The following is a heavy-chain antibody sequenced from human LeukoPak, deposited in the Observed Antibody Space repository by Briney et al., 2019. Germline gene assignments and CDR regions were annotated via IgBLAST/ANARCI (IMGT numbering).Heavy chain of an antibody. CDR1: GFTFSSYG. D-gene: IGHD5-12*01. J-gene: IGHJ4*02. Sequence: GGSLRLSCAASGFTFSSYGMHWDRQAPGKGLEWVAVISYDGSNKYYADSVKGRFTISRDNSKNTLYLQMNSLRAEDTAVYYCAKGYDYLPVYWGQGTLVTVSS. CDR2: ISYDGSNK. V-gene: IGHV3-30*18. CDR3: AKGYDYLPVY.